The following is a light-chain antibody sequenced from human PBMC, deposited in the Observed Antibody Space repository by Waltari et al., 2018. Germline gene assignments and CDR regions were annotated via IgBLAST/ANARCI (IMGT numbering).Light chain of an antibody. CDR2: GAS. J-gene: IGKJ3*01. V-gene: IGKV3-15*01. CDR1: QSVRSN. CDR3: QQYNNWPPVFT. Sequence: EIVMTQSPATLSVSPGERATPSCRARQSVRSNLAWYQQKPGQAPRLLIYGASTRATGIPARFSGSGSGTDFTLTISSLQSEDFAVYYCQQYNNWPPVFTFGPGTKVDIK.